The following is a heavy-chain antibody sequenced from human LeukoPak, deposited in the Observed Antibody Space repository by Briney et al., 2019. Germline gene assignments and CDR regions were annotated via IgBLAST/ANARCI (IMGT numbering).Heavy chain of an antibody. CDR3: ARGDNWNDVADY. CDR1: GFTFSSYG. Sequence: GGSLRLSCAASGFTFSSYGMHWVRQAPGKGLEWVAFIRYDGSNKYYADSVKGRFTISRDNSKNTLYLQMNSLRAEDTAVYYCARGDNWNDVADYWGQGTLVTVSS. V-gene: IGHV3-30*02. CDR2: IRYDGSNK. D-gene: IGHD1-20*01. J-gene: IGHJ4*02.